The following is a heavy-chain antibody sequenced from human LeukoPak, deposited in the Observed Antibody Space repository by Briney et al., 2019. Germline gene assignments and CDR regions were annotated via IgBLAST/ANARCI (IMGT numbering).Heavy chain of an antibody. CDR3: GKTTTGYSSGRNPAWPVDY. CDR2: IFGSGGSA. J-gene: IGHJ4*02. V-gene: IGHV3-23*01. CDR1: GFTFSSYA. D-gene: IGHD6-19*01. Sequence: GGSLRLSWTASGFTFSSYAMYWVRQAAGKGLEWASGIFGSGGSAHYADSVKGRFTITRDKSQNTVYLQMNSLRAEDTAVYYCGKTTTGYSSGRNPAWPVDYWGQGTLVTVSS.